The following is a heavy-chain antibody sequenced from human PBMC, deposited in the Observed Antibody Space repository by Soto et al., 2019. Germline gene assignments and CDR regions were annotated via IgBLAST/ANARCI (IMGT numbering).Heavy chain of an antibody. CDR1: AFTFNTYW. Sequence: EVQLVESGGTLVQPGGSLRLSCAASAFTFNTYWMHWVRQAPGKGLVWVSGINSDGTKTTYADSVKGRFTISRDNAKNTVYLQMNSLRAEDTAVYYWATVATKSYNWVDPWGQGTLVTVSS. J-gene: IGHJ5*02. V-gene: IGHV3-74*01. D-gene: IGHD5-12*01. CDR3: ATVATKSYNWVDP. CDR2: INSDGTKT.